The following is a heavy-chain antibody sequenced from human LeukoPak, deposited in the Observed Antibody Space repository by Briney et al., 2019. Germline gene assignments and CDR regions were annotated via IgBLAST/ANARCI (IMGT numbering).Heavy chain of an antibody. J-gene: IGHJ3*02. V-gene: IGHV4-39*07. CDR1: GGSISSSSYY. D-gene: IGHD3-22*01. CDR2: IYYSGST. CDR3: ARDILASSSGYVDAFDI. Sequence: PSETLSLTCTVSGGSISSSSYYWGWIRQPPGKGLEWIGSIYYSGSTYYNPSLKSRVTISVDTSKNQFSLKLSSVTAADTAVYYCARDILASSSGYVDAFDIWGQGTMVTVSS.